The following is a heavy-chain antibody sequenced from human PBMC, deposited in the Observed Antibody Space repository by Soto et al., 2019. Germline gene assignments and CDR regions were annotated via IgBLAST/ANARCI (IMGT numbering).Heavy chain of an antibody. CDR1: GYTLTELS. Sequence: ASVKVSCKVSGYTLTELSMHWVRQAPGKGLEWMGGFDPEDGETIYAQKFQGRVTMTEDTSTDTAYMELSSLRSEDTAVYYCASITMIVVASRDAFDIWGQGTMVTVSS. CDR2: FDPEDGET. V-gene: IGHV1-24*01. D-gene: IGHD3-22*01. J-gene: IGHJ3*02. CDR3: ASITMIVVASRDAFDI.